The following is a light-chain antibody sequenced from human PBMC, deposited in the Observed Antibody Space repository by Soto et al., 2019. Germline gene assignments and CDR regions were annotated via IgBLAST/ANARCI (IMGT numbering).Light chain of an antibody. CDR3: HQYNSYSWA. J-gene: IGKJ1*01. Sequence: DIQMTQSPSTLSASVGDRVTITCRASQSISTWLAWYQQRAGKAPKLLIYKASNLERGVPSRFSGSGCGTDCTLTSSSLQPDDLSTYYCHQYNSYSWAFGQGNKVEL. CDR1: QSISTW. CDR2: KAS. V-gene: IGKV1-5*03.